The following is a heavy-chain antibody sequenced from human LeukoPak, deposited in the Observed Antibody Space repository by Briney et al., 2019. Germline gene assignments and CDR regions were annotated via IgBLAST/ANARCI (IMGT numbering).Heavy chain of an antibody. CDR2: ISGSGGST. Sequence: GGSLRLSCAAPGFTFSSYAMSWVRQAPGKGLEWVSAISGSGGSTYYADSVKGRFTISRDNSKNTLYLQMNSLRAEDTAVYYCANGMSRSSTSSQRQRAFDIWGQGTMVTVSS. V-gene: IGHV3-23*01. CDR3: ANGMSRSSTSSQRQRAFDI. CDR1: GFTFSSYA. J-gene: IGHJ3*02. D-gene: IGHD2-2*01.